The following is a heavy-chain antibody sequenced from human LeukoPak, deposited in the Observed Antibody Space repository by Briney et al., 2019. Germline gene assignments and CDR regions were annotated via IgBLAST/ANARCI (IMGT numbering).Heavy chain of an antibody. CDR2: ISAYNGNT. CDR3: ARDLLHMKNWFDP. D-gene: IGHD2-15*01. V-gene: IGHV1-18*01. CDR1: GYTFTSYG. J-gene: IGHJ5*02. Sequence: ASVKVSCKASGYTFTSYGISWVRQAPGQGLEWMGWISAYNGNTNYAQKLQGRVTMTTDTSTSTASMELRSLRSDDTAVYYCARDLLHMKNWFDPWGQGTLVTVSS.